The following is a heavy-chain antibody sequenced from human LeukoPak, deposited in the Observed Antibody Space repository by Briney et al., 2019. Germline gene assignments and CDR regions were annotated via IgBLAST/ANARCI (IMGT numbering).Heavy chain of an antibody. D-gene: IGHD3-22*01. CDR3: TGSYYYEYFQH. Sequence: PGGSLRLSCAASGLTFSSYAMNWVRQAPGKGLEWVSVISGNGGSTYYADSVRGRFAISRDNSKSTLCLQMSSLRAEDTALYYCTGSYYYEYFQHWGQGTLVTVSS. J-gene: IGHJ1*01. V-gene: IGHV3-23*01. CDR2: ISGNGGST. CDR1: GLTFSSYA.